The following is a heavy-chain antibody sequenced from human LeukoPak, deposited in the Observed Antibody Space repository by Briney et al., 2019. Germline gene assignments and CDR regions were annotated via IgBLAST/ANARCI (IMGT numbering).Heavy chain of an antibody. CDR3: AKDTTTVTTISGYFDL. CDR1: EFMFSIYA. CDR2: ITGSGGST. Sequence: GGSLRLSCAASEFMFSIYAMSWVRQAPGKGLEWVSTITGSGGSTYYTDSVKGRFTISRDNSKNTLYLQMNSLRADDTAVYYCAKDTTTVTTISGYFDLWGRGTLVTVSS. V-gene: IGHV3-23*01. D-gene: IGHD4-17*01. J-gene: IGHJ2*01.